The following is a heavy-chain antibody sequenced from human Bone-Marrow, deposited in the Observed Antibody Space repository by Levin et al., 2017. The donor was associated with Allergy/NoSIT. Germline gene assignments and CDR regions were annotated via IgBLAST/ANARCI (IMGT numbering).Heavy chain of an antibody. D-gene: IGHD3-16*02. CDR3: ARGRGDYVWGSYRYTNFDY. V-gene: IGHV1-8*01. J-gene: IGHJ4*02. Sequence: ASVKVSCKASGYTFTSYDINWVRQATGQGLEWMGWMNPNSGNTGYAQKFQGRVTMTRNTSISTAYMELSSLRSEDTAVYYCARGRGDYVWGSYRYTNFDYWGQGTLVTVSS. CDR2: MNPNSGNT. CDR1: GYTFTSYD.